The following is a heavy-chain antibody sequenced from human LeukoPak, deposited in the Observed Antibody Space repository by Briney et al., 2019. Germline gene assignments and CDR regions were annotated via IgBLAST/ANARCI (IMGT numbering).Heavy chain of an antibody. CDR3: AREGSTSGTNWFDP. CDR1: DYSITSDYC. D-gene: IGHD3-10*01. V-gene: IGHV4-38-2*02. J-gene: IGHJ5*02. Sequence: PSETLSLTCAVSDYSITSDYCWGWIRQPPGKGLEWIGSIYHSGSTYYNPSLKSRVTISVDTSKNQFSLKLTSVTAADTAVYYCAREGSTSGTNWFDPWGQGTLVTVSS. CDR2: IYHSGST.